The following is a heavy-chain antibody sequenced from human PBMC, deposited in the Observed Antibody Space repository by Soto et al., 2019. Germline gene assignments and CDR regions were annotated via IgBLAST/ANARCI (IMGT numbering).Heavy chain of an antibody. CDR1: GDSINNSHW. V-gene: IGHV4-4*02. CDR3: AREVNSSPARGPNWFDP. D-gene: IGHD6-13*01. J-gene: IGHJ5*02. Sequence: QVQLQESGPGLVQPSGTLSLTCAVSGDSINNSHWWSWVRQTPGKGLEWIGETYHSGTTNYNPSLKTRVTISIDKSKNQFSLKMNSVTAADTAVYYCAREVNSSPARGPNWFDPWGQATLVTVSS. CDR2: TYHSGTT.